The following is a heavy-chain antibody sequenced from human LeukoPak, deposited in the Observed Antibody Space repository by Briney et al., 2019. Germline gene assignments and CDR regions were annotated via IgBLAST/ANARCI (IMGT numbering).Heavy chain of an antibody. D-gene: IGHD2-21*01. CDR2: VWFDGSNK. Sequence: PGGSLRLSCAASGFAFTAYGMHWVRQAPGKGLEGVAAVWFDGSNKYYADSVKGRFTISRDNSKNTLYLQMNSLRAEDTAVYYCAKGISAVVIAIGGDAFDIWGQGTMVTVSS. CDR1: GFAFTAYG. V-gene: IGHV3-33*06. J-gene: IGHJ3*02. CDR3: AKGISAVVIAIGGDAFDI.